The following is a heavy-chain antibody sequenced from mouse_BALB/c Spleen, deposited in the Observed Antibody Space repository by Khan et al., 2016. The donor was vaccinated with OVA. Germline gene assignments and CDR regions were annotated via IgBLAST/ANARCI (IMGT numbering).Heavy chain of an antibody. J-gene: IGHJ3*01. CDR2: INPDSRTI. V-gene: IGHV4-1*02. CDR3: TRCGCYGLEFY. D-gene: IGHD1-1*02. CDR1: GFDFSRYW. Sequence: EVELVESGGGLVQPGGSLKLSCAASGFDFSRYWMSWVRQAPGKGLEWIGEINPDSRTINYTPSLKDKFIISRDNAKNTLYLQMSKVSSEDTALEYCTRCGCYGLEFYWGQGTLVTVSA.